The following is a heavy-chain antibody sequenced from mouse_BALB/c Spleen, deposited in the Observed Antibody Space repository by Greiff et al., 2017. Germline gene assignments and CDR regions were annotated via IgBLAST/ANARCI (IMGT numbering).Heavy chain of an antibody. V-gene: IGHV2-9*02. CDR3: ARVITTRGSRYFDY. D-gene: IGHD2-4*01. CDR2: IWAGGST. J-gene: IGHJ2*01. Sequence: VQLVESGPGLVAPSHCLSITCTASGFSFTSYGVHWVRQPPGKGLEWLGVIWAGGSTNYNSALMSRLSNGKDNSNSQVFLKMNSLQTDDTAMYSCARVITTRGSRYFDYWGQGTALTVSS. CDR1: GFSFTSYG.